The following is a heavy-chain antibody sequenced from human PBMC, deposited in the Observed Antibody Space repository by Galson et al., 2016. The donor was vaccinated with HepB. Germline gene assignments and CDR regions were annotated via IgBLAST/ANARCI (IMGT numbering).Heavy chain of an antibody. D-gene: IGHD1-26*01. CDR3: AKASQYGGTYYDY. V-gene: IGHV3-9*01. CDR2: INWNSDNI. J-gene: IGHJ4*02. CDR1: GFTFHLYD. Sequence: SLRLSCAASGFTFHLYDMHWVRQAPGKGLEWVSGINWNSDNIGYADSVKGRFTISRDNAKHSLYLQMSSLRTEDTAIYYCAKASQYGGTYYDYWGQGTLVTVSS.